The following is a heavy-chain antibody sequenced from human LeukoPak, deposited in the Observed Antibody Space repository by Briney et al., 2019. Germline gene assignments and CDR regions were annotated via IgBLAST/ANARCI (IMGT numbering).Heavy chain of an antibody. Sequence: SETLSLTCTVSGGSISSSSYYWGWIRQPPGKGLEWIGSIYHSGSTYYNPSLKSRVTISVDTSKNQFSLKLSSVTAADTAVYYCARSATDRQSGEYYFDYWGQGTLVTVSS. D-gene: IGHD3-10*01. CDR2: IYHSGST. J-gene: IGHJ4*02. V-gene: IGHV4-39*07. CDR3: ARSATDRQSGEYYFDY. CDR1: GGSISSSSYY.